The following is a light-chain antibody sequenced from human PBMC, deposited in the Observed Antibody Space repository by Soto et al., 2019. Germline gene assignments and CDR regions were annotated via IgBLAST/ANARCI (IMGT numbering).Light chain of an antibody. CDR3: QQYTSYPYT. J-gene: IGKJ2*01. CDR1: QSIGAS. CDR2: DAS. V-gene: IGKV1-5*01. Sequence: DIQMTQSPSTLSASVGDRVTITCRATQSIGASLAWYQQQPGKGPKLLIYDASTLEAGVPTRFSGSGSGTEFSVSISGLQPDDFASYYCQQYTSYPYTFGQGTKLVI.